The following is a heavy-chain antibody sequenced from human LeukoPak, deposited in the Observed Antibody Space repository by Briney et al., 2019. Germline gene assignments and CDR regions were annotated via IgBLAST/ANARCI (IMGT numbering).Heavy chain of an antibody. V-gene: IGHV3-9*01. CDR2: ISWNSGSI. CDR3: AKGRITMVRGVPSNYYYYGMDV. D-gene: IGHD3-10*01. J-gene: IGHJ6*02. CDR1: GLTFDDYA. Sequence: GGSLRLSCAASGLTFDDYAMHWVRQAPGKGLEWVSGISWNSGSIGYADSVKGRFTISRDNAKNSLYLQMNSLRAEDTALYYCAKGRITMVRGVPSNYYYYGMDVWGQGTLVTVSS.